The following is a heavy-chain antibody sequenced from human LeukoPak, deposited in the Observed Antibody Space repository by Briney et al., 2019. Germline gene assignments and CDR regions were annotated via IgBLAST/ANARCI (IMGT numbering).Heavy chain of an antibody. CDR3: TRISASNAFDI. J-gene: IGHJ3*02. CDR1: GFTFGDHA. CDR2: IRSKAYGGTT. D-gene: IGHD5/OR15-5a*01. Sequence: PGGSLRLSCTASGFTFGDHAMSWVRQAPGKGLEWVGFIRSKAYGGTTEYAASVKGRFTISRDDSKSIAYLQMNSLKTEDTAVYYCTRISASNAFDIWGQGTMVTVSS. V-gene: IGHV3-49*04.